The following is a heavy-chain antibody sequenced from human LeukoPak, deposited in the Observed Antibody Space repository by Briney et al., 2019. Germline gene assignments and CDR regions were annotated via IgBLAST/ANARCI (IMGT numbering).Heavy chain of an antibody. D-gene: IGHD6-19*01. J-gene: IGHJ3*02. V-gene: IGHV3-53*05. CDR1: GFTVSSNY. CDR2: IYSGGST. Sequence: PGGSLRPSCAASGFTVSSNYMSWVRQAPGKGLEWVSVIYSGGSTYYSEFVKGRFTISRDNSKNTLYLQMYSLRAEDTAVYFCAKDQGIAVAGTDDAFDIWGQGTRVTVSS. CDR3: AKDQGIAVAGTDDAFDI.